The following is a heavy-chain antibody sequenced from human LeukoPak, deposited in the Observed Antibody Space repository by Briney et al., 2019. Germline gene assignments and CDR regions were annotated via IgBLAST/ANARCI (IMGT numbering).Heavy chain of an antibody. D-gene: IGHD1-26*01. Sequence: GASVKVSCKAYGYTFTSYYMHWVRQAPGQGLEWMGIINPSGGSTSYAQKFQGRVTMTRDTSTSTVYMELSSLRSEDTAVYYCARAAGALRVFDYWGQGTLVTVSS. CDR2: INPSGGST. J-gene: IGHJ4*02. CDR3: ARAAGALRVFDY. V-gene: IGHV1-46*01. CDR1: GYTFTSYY.